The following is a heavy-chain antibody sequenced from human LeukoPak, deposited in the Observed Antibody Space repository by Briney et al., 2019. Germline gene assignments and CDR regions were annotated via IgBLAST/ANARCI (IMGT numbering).Heavy chain of an antibody. Sequence: GGSLRLSCAASGFTFSSYAMSWVRQAPGKGLEWVSAISGSGGSTYYADSVKGRFTISRDNSKNTLYLQMNSLRAEDTAVYYCAKARKYKARTYYYDSSGEYYYYYMDVWGKGTTVTVSS. J-gene: IGHJ6*03. CDR2: ISGSGGST. CDR3: AKARKYKARTYYYDSSGEYYYYYMDV. V-gene: IGHV3-23*01. CDR1: GFTFSSYA. D-gene: IGHD3-22*01.